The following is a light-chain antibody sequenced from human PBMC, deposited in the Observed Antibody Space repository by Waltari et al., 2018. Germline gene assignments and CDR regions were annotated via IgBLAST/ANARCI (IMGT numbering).Light chain of an antibody. CDR2: GAS. V-gene: IGKV3-15*01. Sequence: EIVMTQSPATLSVSPGERATLPCRASQSVSNNLAWYQQKPGQAPRLLIFGASTRATGVPARFSGSGSGTDFTLTISSLQSEDFAVYYCQQYNKWPPLTFGGGTKVEIK. CDR3: QQYNKWPPLT. CDR1: QSVSNN. J-gene: IGKJ4*01.